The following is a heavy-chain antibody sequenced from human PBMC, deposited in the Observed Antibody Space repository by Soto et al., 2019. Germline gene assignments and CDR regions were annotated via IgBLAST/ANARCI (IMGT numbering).Heavy chain of an antibody. CDR3: ARGGGTRRTYYYDSSGYYQFDY. Sequence: SVKVSCKASGGTFSSYAISWVRQAPGQGLEWMGGIIPIFGTANYAQKFQGRVTITADESTSTAYMELSSLRSEDTAVYYCARGGGTRRTYYYDSSGYYQFDYWGQGTLVTVSS. CDR2: IIPIFGTA. V-gene: IGHV1-69*13. D-gene: IGHD3-22*01. J-gene: IGHJ4*02. CDR1: GGTFSSYA.